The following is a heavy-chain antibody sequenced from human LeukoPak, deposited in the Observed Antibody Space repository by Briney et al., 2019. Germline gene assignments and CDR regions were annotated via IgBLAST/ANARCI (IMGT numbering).Heavy chain of an antibody. CDR3: TRDRYGDENY. J-gene: IGHJ4*02. D-gene: IGHD4-17*01. V-gene: IGHV3-48*03. CDR1: GFTFSDYE. Sequence: GGSLRLSCAASGFTFSDYEMDWVRQAPGKGLEWISYISSSGTTIYYADSVKGRFTISRDNAKNSLYLQMNSLRVEDTAVYYCTRDRYGDENYWGQGTLVTVSS. CDR2: ISSSGTTI.